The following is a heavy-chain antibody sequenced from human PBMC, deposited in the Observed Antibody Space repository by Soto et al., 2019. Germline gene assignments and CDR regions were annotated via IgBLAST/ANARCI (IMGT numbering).Heavy chain of an antibody. Sequence: QVHLQESGPGVVRPSQTLSLTCTVSGGSIGSGDYSWSWIRQPPGRGLEWVGYVAYRGGKYYNPSLKTRPSVSIDTSEKQFALQLRSVTLAATAVYFRARGSQYYFDSSGYYTPYYGMDVWGQGSTVSVSS. CDR1: GGSIGSGDYS. CDR3: ARGSQYYFDSSGYYTPYYGMDV. V-gene: IGHV4-30-4*01. CDR2: VAYRGGK. J-gene: IGHJ6*01. D-gene: IGHD3-3*01.